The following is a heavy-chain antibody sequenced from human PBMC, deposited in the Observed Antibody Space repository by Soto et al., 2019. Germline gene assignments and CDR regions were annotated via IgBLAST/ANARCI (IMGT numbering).Heavy chain of an antibody. D-gene: IGHD6-19*01. CDR2: IYPGDSDT. J-gene: IGHJ6*02. CDR1: GYSFTSYW. CDR3: ARSSPYSSGWTDYYYGMDV. Sequence: GESLKISCKGSGYSFTSYWIGWVRQMPGKGLEWMGIIYPGDSDTRYSPSFQGQVTISADKSISTAYLQWSSLKASDTAMYYCARSSPYSSGWTDYYYGMDVWGQGTRVTVSS. V-gene: IGHV5-51*01.